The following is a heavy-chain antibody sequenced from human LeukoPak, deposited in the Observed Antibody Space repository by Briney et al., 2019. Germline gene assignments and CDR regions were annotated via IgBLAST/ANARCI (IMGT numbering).Heavy chain of an antibody. V-gene: IGHV3-21*01. J-gene: IGHJ4*02. CDR2: ISSSSSYI. Sequence: GGSLRLSCAASGFTFSSYSKNWVRQAPGKGLEWISSISSSSSYIYYADSVKGRFTISRDNAKNSLYLQMNSLRAEDTAVYYCARDIAEMATIPFDYWGQGTLVTVSS. D-gene: IGHD5-24*01. CDR1: GFTFSSYS. CDR3: ARDIAEMATIPFDY.